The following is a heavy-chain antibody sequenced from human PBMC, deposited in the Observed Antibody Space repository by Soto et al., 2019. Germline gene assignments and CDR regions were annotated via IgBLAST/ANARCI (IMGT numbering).Heavy chain of an antibody. CDR1: GGTFSSYA. CDR3: ARGGDIVLAPTAIRWFDP. D-gene: IGHD2-2*01. J-gene: IGHJ5*02. V-gene: IGHV1-69*12. Sequence: QVQLVQSGAEVKKPGSSVKVSCKASGGTFSSYAISWVRQAPGQGLEWMGGIIPIFGTANYAQKFQGRVTITANESTSTAYMELSSLRSEDTAVYYCARGGDIVLAPTAIRWFDPWGQGTLVTVSS. CDR2: IIPIFGTA.